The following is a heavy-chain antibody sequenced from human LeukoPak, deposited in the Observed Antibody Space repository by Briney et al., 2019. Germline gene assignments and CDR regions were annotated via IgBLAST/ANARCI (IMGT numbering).Heavy chain of an antibody. J-gene: IGHJ4*02. CDR1: GGSISSSSYY. CDR3: ARGPPSAARAFDY. D-gene: IGHD6-6*01. Sequence: SETLSLTCSVSGGSISSSSYYWGWIRQPPGKGLEWIGYIYHSGSTYYNPSLKSRVTISVDRSKNQFSLKLSSVTAADTAVYYCARGPPSAARAFDYWGQGTLVTVSS. CDR2: IYHSGST. V-gene: IGHV4-39*07.